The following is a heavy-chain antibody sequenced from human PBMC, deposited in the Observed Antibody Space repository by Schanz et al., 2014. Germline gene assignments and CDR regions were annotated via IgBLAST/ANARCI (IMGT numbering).Heavy chain of an antibody. J-gene: IGHJ4*02. D-gene: IGHD3-3*01. V-gene: IGHV3-9*01. CDR2: ISWESVNI. CDR3: AKDLSFWSDCFDS. CDR1: GFTFDDYA. Sequence: EVNLVESGGGLVQPGTSLRLSCAASGFTFDDYAMHWVRQVPGKGLEWVSGISWESVNIDYGDSVKGRFTISRDNAKNSLYLEMSNLRPEDTALYYCAKDLSFWSDCFDSWGRGTLVTVSS.